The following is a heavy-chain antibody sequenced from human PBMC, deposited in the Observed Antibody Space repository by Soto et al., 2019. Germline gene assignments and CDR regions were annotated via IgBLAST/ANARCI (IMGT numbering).Heavy chain of an antibody. Sequence: QVQLVESGGGVVQPGGSLRLSCAASGFTFSNFAMHWVRQAPGKGLEWVAATSFDGKNKDYADSVKGRFTISRDNSKKTLFLQMNSLRPEDTDVYYCARERAIAATGIFYSWGQGTLVTVSS. D-gene: IGHD6-13*01. V-gene: IGHV3-30*04. J-gene: IGHJ5*01. CDR2: TSFDGKNK. CDR3: ARERAIAATGIFYS. CDR1: GFTFSNFA.